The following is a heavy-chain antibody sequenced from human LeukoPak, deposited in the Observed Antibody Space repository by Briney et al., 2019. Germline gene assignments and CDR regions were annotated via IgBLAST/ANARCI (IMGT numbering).Heavy chain of an antibody. Sequence: GGSLRLSCADSGFTFSSYWMSWVRQAPGKGLEWVANIKQDGSEKYYVDSVKGRFTISRDNSKNTLYLQMDSLRAEDTAVYYCAKDKRLVRDYWGQGTLVNVSS. CDR2: IKQDGSEK. J-gene: IGHJ4*02. D-gene: IGHD3-10*01. CDR1: GFTFSSYW. CDR3: AKDKRLVRDY. V-gene: IGHV3-7*03.